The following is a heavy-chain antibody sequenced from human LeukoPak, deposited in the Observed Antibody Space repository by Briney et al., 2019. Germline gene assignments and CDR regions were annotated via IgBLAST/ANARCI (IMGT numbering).Heavy chain of an antibody. Sequence: GGSLRLSWAASGFSFSDAWLSWVRQPPGKGREWVGRIKSKSDGGTTDYAAPVKGRFTISRDDSKNTLYVQMNSLKTEDTAVYYCTTLMGSIGQWGQGTLVTVSS. D-gene: IGHD6-19*01. CDR2: IKSKSDGGTT. CDR1: GFSFSDAW. V-gene: IGHV3-15*01. CDR3: TTLMGSIGQ. J-gene: IGHJ4*02.